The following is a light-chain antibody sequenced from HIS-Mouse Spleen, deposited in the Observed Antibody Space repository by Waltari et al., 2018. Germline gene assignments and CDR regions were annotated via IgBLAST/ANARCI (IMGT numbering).Light chain of an antibody. CDR1: SSDVGGYNY. Sequence: QSALTQPRSVSGSPGQSVPTPCTGTSSDVGGYNYVSWYQQHPGKAPKLMIYDVSKRPSGVPDRFSGSKSGNTASLTISGLQAEDEADYYCCSYAGSYTGVFGTGTKVTVL. CDR3: CSYAGSYTGV. J-gene: IGLJ1*01. CDR2: DVS. V-gene: IGLV2-11*01.